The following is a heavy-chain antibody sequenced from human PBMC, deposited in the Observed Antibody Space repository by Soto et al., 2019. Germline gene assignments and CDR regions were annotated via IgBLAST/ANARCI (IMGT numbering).Heavy chain of an antibody. Sequence: SETLSLTCAVYGGSFSGYYWSWIRQPPGKGLEWIGEINHSGSTNYNPSLKSRVTISVDTSKNQFSLKLSSVTAADTAVYYCARVKQLATPNWFDPWGQGTLVTVSS. J-gene: IGHJ5*02. CDR2: INHSGST. D-gene: IGHD6-6*01. CDR1: GGSFSGYY. V-gene: IGHV4-34*01. CDR3: ARVKQLATPNWFDP.